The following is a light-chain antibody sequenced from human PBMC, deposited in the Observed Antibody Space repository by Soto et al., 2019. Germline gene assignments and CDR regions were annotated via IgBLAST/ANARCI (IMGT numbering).Light chain of an antibody. V-gene: IGKV1-27*01. CDR1: QGINNS. CDR3: QKYNSAGET. CDR2: AAS. Sequence: DIQMTQSPSSLSASVGDRVTITCRASQGINNSLAWYQQKPGKVPKLLIYAASTLQSGVPSRFSGSGSGTDFTVTISRLQPEDVATYYYQKYNSAGETFGQGTKMEIK. J-gene: IGKJ1*01.